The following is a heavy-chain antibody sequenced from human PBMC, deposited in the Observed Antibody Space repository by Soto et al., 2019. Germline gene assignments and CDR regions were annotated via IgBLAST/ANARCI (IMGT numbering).Heavy chain of an antibody. J-gene: IGHJ6*02. CDR3: ARRRSGTSRFAMDV. CDR2: INPFDGRT. D-gene: IGHD2-2*01. Sequence: GPSVKVSCKASGYTFTSYDIHWVRQAPGQGLEWIGLINPFDGRTTYAQNFQGRVTMARDTSTSTVSVDLSSLGSEDTAIYYCARRRSGTSRFAMDVWGQGTTVTVSS. CDR1: GYTFTSYD. V-gene: IGHV1-46*03.